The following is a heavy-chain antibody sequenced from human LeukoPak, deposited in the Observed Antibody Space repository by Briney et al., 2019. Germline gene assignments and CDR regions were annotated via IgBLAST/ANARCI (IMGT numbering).Heavy chain of an antibody. Sequence: ASVKVSCKVSGYTLTELSMHWVRQAPGKGLEWMGGFDPEDGETIYAQKFQGRVTVTEDTSTDTAYMELSSLRSEDTAVYYCATSAYSSSWPFDYWGQGTLVTVSS. J-gene: IGHJ4*02. V-gene: IGHV1-24*01. D-gene: IGHD6-13*01. CDR3: ATSAYSSSWPFDY. CDR2: FDPEDGET. CDR1: GYTLTELS.